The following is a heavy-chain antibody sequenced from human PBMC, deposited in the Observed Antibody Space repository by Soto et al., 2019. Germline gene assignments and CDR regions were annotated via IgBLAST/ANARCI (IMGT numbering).Heavy chain of an antibody. CDR1: GFSFSDYS. D-gene: IGHD1-1*01. CDR3: ARWNGYGDL. CDR2: MSIGGEKT. V-gene: IGHV3-23*01. Sequence: EVHVFESGGGLVQPGGSLRLSCAASGFSFSDYSMAWVRQTPEKGLEWVSGMSIGGEKTFYIDSVKGRFMVSRDSSRDTVYFQMNRLRVEDTAVYYCARWNGYGDLWGQRTLVTVSS. J-gene: IGHJ4*02.